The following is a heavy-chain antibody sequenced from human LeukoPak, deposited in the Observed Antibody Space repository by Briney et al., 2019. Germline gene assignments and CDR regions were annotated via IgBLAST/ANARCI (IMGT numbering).Heavy chain of an antibody. J-gene: IGHJ4*02. CDR2: IYHSGST. CDR3: ALRGSYYGFDY. CDR1: GYSISSGYY. V-gene: IGHV4-38-2*02. D-gene: IGHD1-26*01. Sequence: SETLSLTCTVSGYSISSGYYWGWIRQPPGKGLEWIGSIYHSGSTYYNPSLKSRVTISVDTSKNQFSLKLSSVTAADTAVYYCALRGSYYGFDYWGQGTLVTVSS.